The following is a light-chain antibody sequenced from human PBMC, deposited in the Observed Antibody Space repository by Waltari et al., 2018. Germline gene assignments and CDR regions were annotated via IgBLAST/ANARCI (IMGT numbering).Light chain of an antibody. CDR1: ALSKQY. J-gene: IGLJ2*01. V-gene: IGLV3-25*03. Sequence: SFELTQPPSLPVSPGQTARITCSGDALSKQYAHWHQQRPGLAPGLGIYKDRERPSGIPERFSGSSSGTTVTLTISGVQAEDEADYYCQSADSSGSVVFGGGTKLTVL. CDR3: QSADSSGSVV. CDR2: KDR.